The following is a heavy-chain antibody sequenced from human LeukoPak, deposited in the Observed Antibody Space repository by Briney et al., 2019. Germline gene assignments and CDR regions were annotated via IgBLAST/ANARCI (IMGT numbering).Heavy chain of an antibody. Sequence: GGSLRLSCAASGFTFSSYAMHWVRQAPGKGLEWVAVISYDGSNKYYADSVKGRFTISRDNSKNTLYLQMNSLRAEDTAVYYCARSDFSFYYYGMDVRGQGTTVTVSS. CDR3: ARSDFSFYYYGMDV. CDR2: ISYDGSNK. D-gene: IGHD3-3*01. J-gene: IGHJ6*02. V-gene: IGHV3-30-3*01. CDR1: GFTFSSYA.